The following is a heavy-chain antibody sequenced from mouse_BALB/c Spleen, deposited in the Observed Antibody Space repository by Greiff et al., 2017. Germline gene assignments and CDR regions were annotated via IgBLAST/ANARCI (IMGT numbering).Heavy chain of an antibody. Sequence: DVKLQESGAELVKPGASVKLSCTASGFNIKDTYMHWVKQRPEQGLEWIGRIDPANGNTKYDPKFQGKATITADTSSNTAYLQLSSLTSEDTAVYYCASITARGFAYWGQGTLVTVSA. CDR2: IDPANGNT. CDR1: GFNIKDTY. CDR3: ASITARGFAY. V-gene: IGHV14-3*02. J-gene: IGHJ3*01. D-gene: IGHD1-2*01.